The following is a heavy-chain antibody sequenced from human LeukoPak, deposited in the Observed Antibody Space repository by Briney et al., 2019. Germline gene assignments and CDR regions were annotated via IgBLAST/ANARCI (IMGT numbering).Heavy chain of an antibody. V-gene: IGHV3-23*01. CDR3: AKGYRSGWPYYYYMDV. CDR1: GFTFSSSA. D-gene: IGHD6-19*01. CDR2: ISGSGGST. J-gene: IGHJ6*03. Sequence: GGSLRLSCAASGFTFSSSAMSWVRQAPGKGLEWVSGISGSGGSTHYADSVKGRFTISRDNSKNTLYLQMNSLRAEDTAVYYCAKGYRSGWPYYYYMDVWGKGTTVTISS.